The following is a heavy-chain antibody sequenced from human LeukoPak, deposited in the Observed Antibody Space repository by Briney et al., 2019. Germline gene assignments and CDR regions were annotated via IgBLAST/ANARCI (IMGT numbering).Heavy chain of an antibody. Sequence: PGGSLRLSCAASGFTFSDYYMSWIRQAPGKGLEWVSSISSSSSYIYYADSVKGRFTISRDNAKNSLYLQMNSLRAEDTAVYYCARDRDYDYVWGSYRTFDYWGQGTLVTVSS. CDR1: GFTFSDYY. CDR3: ARDRDYDYVWGSYRTFDY. V-gene: IGHV3-11*06. CDR2: ISSSSSYI. J-gene: IGHJ4*02. D-gene: IGHD3-16*02.